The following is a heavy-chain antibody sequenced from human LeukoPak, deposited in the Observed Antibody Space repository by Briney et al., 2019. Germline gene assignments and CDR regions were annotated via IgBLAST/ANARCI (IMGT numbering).Heavy chain of an antibody. CDR3: ARDVRSGYYSAYFDH. D-gene: IGHD3-22*01. CDR2: IYYSGST. J-gene: IGHJ4*02. CDR1: GGSISSGGYY. Sequence: SQTLSRTCTVSGGSISSGGYYWSWIRQHPGKGLEWIGYIYYSGSTYYNPSLKSRVTISVDTSKNQFSLKLSSVTAADTAVYYCARDVRSGYYSAYFDHWGQGTLVTVSS. V-gene: IGHV4-31*03.